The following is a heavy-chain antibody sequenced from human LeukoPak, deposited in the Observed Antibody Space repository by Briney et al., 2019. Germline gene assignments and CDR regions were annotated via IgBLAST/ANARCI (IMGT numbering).Heavy chain of an antibody. CDR3: ARDGTGTPGDY. Sequence: GGSLRLSCTASGFTFSSYVMHWVRQAPGKGLEWVAVIWYDGSNKYYADSVKGRFTISRDNSKNTLYLQMNSLRAEDTAVYYCARDGTGTPGDYWGQGTLVTVPS. CDR2: IWYDGSNK. D-gene: IGHD1-1*01. CDR1: GFTFSSYV. J-gene: IGHJ4*02. V-gene: IGHV3-33*01.